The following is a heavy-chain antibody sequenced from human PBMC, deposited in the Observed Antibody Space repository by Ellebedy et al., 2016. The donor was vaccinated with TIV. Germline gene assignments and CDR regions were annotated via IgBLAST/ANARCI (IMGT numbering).Heavy chain of an antibody. V-gene: IGHV2-70*11. Sequence: SGPTLVKPTQTLTLTCTFSGFSLSTSGMCVSWIRQPPGKALEWLARIDWDDDKYYSTSLKTRLTISKDTSKNQVVLTMTNMDPVDTATYYCARILPCWKYDEGDPDAFDIWGQGTMVTVSS. J-gene: IGHJ3*02. CDR1: GFSLSTSGMC. CDR2: IDWDDDK. CDR3: ARILPCWKYDEGDPDAFDI. D-gene: IGHD1-7*01.